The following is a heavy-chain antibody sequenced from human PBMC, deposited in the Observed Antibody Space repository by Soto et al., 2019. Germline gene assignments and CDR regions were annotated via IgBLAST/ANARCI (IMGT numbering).Heavy chain of an antibody. V-gene: IGHV4-34*01. Sequence: SETLSLTCAVYGGSFSGYYWSWIRQPPGKGLEWIGEINHSGSTNYNPSLKSRVTISVDTSKNQFSLKLSSVTAADTAVYYCAREPDSSSWTYYYYGMDVWGQGTTVTVSS. CDR2: INHSGST. J-gene: IGHJ6*02. D-gene: IGHD6-13*01. CDR3: AREPDSSSWTYYYYGMDV. CDR1: GGSFSGYY.